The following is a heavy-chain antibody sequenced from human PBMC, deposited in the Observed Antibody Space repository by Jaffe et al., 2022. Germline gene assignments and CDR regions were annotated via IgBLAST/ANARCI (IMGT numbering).Heavy chain of an antibody. Sequence: EVQLVESGGGLVQPGGSLRLSCAASGFTFSSYEMNWVRQAPGKGLEWVSYISSSGSTIYYADSVKGRFTISRDNAKNSLYLQMNSLRAEDTAVYYCARDQSITMVRGDLDAFDIWGQGTMVTVSS. V-gene: IGHV3-48*03. D-gene: IGHD3-10*01. CDR3: ARDQSITMVRGDLDAFDI. CDR2: ISSSGSTI. J-gene: IGHJ3*02. CDR1: GFTFSSYE.